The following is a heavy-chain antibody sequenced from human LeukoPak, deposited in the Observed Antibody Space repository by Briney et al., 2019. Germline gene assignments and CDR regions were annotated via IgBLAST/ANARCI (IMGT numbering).Heavy chain of an antibody. CDR1: GFTFSSYS. CDR2: MSSGSRYI. Sequence: GSLRLSCAASGFTFSSYSMTWVRQAPGKGLEWVSSMSSGSRYIYYADSVRGRFTISRDNAKNSLYLLMNSLRAEDTAVYYCARDRPTGASRLFVVQWGQGTLVTVSS. V-gene: IGHV3-21*01. CDR3: ARDRPTGASRLFVVQ. J-gene: IGHJ4*02. D-gene: IGHD3-3*01.